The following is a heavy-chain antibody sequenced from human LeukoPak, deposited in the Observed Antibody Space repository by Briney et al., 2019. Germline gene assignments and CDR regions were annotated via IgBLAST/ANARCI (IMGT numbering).Heavy chain of an antibody. V-gene: IGHV3-30*02. J-gene: IGHJ5*02. D-gene: IGHD1-26*01. CDR1: WFTFRSYG. Sequence: GGALRLSRAASWFTFRSYGMHRGRPAPRQGPGWGAFIRYDGSNKYYADSVKGRFTISRDNSKNTLYLQMNSLRAEDTAVYYCAKAPSGSYLYNWFDPWGQGTLVTVSS. CDR3: AKAPSGSYLYNWFDP. CDR2: IRYDGSNK.